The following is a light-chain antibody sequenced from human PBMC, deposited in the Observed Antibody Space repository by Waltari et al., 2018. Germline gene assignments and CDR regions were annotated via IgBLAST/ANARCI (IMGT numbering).Light chain of an antibody. CDR1: QSISNS. Sequence: DIQMTQSPSTLSASVGDRVTITCRASQSISNSLAWYQQKPGKAPKLLLYSASRLESGVPPRFSGSGSGTDYTLTISSLQPDDFATYYCQQYYISPYTFGQGTKLDIK. CDR3: QQYYISPYT. V-gene: IGKV1-NL1*01. CDR2: SAS. J-gene: IGKJ2*01.